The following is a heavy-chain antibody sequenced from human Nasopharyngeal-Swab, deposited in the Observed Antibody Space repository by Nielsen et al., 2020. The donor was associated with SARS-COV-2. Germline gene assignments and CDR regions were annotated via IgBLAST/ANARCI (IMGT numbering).Heavy chain of an antibody. D-gene: IGHD4-17*01. CDR1: GFTFSDYY. CDR3: ARRREVDYGAQDC. CDR2: ISSSSTHT. V-gene: IGHV3-11*06. Sequence: GESLKISCAASGFTFSDYYMSWIRQAPGKGLEWVSYISSSSTHTNYADSVKGRFTISRDNAKNSLYLQMNSLRAEDTAVYYCARRREVDYGAQDCWGQGTLVTASS. J-gene: IGHJ4*02.